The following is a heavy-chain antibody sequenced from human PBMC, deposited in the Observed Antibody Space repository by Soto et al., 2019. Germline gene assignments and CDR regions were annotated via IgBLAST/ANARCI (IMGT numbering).Heavy chain of an antibody. V-gene: IGHV3-30*18. Sequence: QVQLVESGGGVVQPGRSLRLSCTASGFTFNTYAMHWVRQAPGKGLEWVAVISYDATNKDYVDSVKGRFTISRDKSKDTLYLQMDSLRVEDTAVYYCANAVMRSMYYYGVDVWGQGTTVTVSS. CDR1: GFTFNTYA. J-gene: IGHJ6*02. D-gene: IGHD3-3*02. CDR2: ISYDATNK. CDR3: ANAVMRSMYYYGVDV.